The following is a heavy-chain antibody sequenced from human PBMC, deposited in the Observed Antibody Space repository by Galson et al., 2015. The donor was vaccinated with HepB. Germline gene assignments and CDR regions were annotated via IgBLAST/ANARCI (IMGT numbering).Heavy chain of an antibody. Sequence: SLRLSCAASGFTFSSYAMHWVRQAPGKGLEWVAVISYDGSNKYYADSVKGRFTISRDNSKNTLYLQMNSLRAEDTAVYYCAREGTDYYYYYMDVWGKGTTVTVSS. J-gene: IGHJ6*03. CDR2: ISYDGSNK. CDR3: AREGTDYYYYYMDV. CDR1: GFTFSSYA. D-gene: IGHD1-14*01. V-gene: IGHV3-30-3*01.